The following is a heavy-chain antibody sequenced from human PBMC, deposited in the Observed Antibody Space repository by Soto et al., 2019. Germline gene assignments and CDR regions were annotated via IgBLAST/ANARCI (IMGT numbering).Heavy chain of an antibody. D-gene: IGHD6-25*01. V-gene: IGHV3-7*01. J-gene: IGHJ6*02. Sequence: EVQLVESGGGLVQPGGSLRLSCIDFGFTFSNNWMSWVRQAPVKGLEWVGNIKQAGREKNNVDSVAGRFTISRDNAKNSLYLQMTSLRAEDTAVYYCARIASAGRGWDVWGQGTTVVVSS. CDR2: IKQAGREK. CDR1: GFTFSNNW. CDR3: ARIASAGRGWDV.